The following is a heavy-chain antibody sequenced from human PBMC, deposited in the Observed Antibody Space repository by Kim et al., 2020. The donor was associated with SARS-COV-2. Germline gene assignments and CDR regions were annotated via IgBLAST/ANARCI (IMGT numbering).Heavy chain of an antibody. CDR3: ASREYCSGGSCYFVFWFDP. CDR2: IYHSGST. V-gene: IGHV4-4*02. CDR1: GNSISSSNW. D-gene: IGHD2-15*01. Sequence: SETLSLTCAVSGNSISSSNWWSWVRQPPGKGLEWIGEIYHSGSTNYNPSLKSRVTMSIDKSKNQFSLKLSFVTAADTAVYYCASREYCSGGSCYFVFWFDPWGQGTRVTVSS. J-gene: IGHJ5*02.